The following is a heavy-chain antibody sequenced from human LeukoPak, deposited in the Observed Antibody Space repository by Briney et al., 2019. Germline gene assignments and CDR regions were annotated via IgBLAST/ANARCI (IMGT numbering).Heavy chain of an antibody. D-gene: IGHD2-2*01. Sequence: SVKVSCTTSGGTFSSYAISWVRQAPGQGLEWMGGIIPIFGTANYAQKFQGRVTITTDESTSTAYMELSSLRSEDTAVYYCARGYCSSTSCYPFFDYWGQGTLVTVSS. CDR3: ARGYCSSTSCYPFFDY. V-gene: IGHV1-69*05. CDR1: GGTFSSYA. CDR2: IIPIFGTA. J-gene: IGHJ4*02.